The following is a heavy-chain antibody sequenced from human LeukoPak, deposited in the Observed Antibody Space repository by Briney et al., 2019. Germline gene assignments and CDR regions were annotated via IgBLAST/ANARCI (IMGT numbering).Heavy chain of an antibody. V-gene: IGHV4-31*03. J-gene: IGHJ4*02. CDR3: ARADTVVVPAAPYFLN. D-gene: IGHD2-2*01. CDR2: IYYSGST. Sequence: SQTLSLTCTVSGGSISSGGYYWSWIRQHPGKGLEWIGYIYYSGSTYYNPSLKSRVTISVDTSKNQFSLKLSSVTAADTAVYYCARADTVVVPAAPYFLNWGQGTLVTVSS. CDR1: GGSISSGGYY.